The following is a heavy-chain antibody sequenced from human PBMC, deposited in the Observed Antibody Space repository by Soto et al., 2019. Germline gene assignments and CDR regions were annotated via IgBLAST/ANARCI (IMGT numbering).Heavy chain of an antibody. J-gene: IGHJ3*02. Sequence: EVQLVESGGGLVQPGGSLRLSCEGSGFTFSNFWMTWVRQAPGKGLEWVANINEDGSERYYVDSVKGRFTISTDNAKNSLYLQMNSLRAEDTAVYYCARGRSYAFDIWGQGTMVTVSS. CDR3: ARGRSYAFDI. CDR2: INEDGSER. V-gene: IGHV3-7*04. CDR1: GFTFSNFW.